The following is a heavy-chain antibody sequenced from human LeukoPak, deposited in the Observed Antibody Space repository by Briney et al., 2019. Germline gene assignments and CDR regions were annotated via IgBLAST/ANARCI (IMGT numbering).Heavy chain of an antibody. Sequence: GGSLRLSCAASGFTFSSYWMSWVRQAPGKGLEWVANIKQDGSEKYYVDSVKGRFTISRDNAKNSLYLQMNSLRAEDTAVYYCAGEACSGGSCYSGYWFDPRGQGTMVTVSS. CDR1: GFTFSSYW. V-gene: IGHV3-7*01. CDR3: AGEACSGGSCYSGYWFDP. J-gene: IGHJ5*02. CDR2: IKQDGSEK. D-gene: IGHD2-15*01.